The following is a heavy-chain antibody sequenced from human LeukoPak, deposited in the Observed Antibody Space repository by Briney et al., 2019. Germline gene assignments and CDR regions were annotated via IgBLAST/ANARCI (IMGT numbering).Heavy chain of an antibody. CDR2: ISSSSSTI. CDR3: ASEGYYYGSGSYYRTFDY. D-gene: IGHD3-10*01. Sequence: GGSLRLSCAASGFTFSSYSMNWVRQAPGKGLEWVSYISSSSSTIYYADSVKGRFTISRDNAKNSPYLQMNSLRAEDTAVYYCASEGYYYGSGSYYRTFDYWGQGTLVTVSS. CDR1: GFTFSSYS. J-gene: IGHJ4*02. V-gene: IGHV3-48*04.